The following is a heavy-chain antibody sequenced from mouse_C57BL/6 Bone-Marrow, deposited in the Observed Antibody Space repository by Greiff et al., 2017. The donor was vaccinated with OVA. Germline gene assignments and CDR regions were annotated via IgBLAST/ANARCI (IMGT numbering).Heavy chain of an antibody. CDR2: IYPESGNT. CDR3: ARILRLQRVFAY. V-gene: IGHV1-66*01. CDR1: GYNFTSYY. Sequence: QVQLQQSGPELVKPGASVKISCKASGYNFTSYYIHWVKQRPGQGLEWIGWIYPESGNTKYNEKFKGKATLTADTSSSTAYMQLSSLTSEDSAVYYCARILRLQRVFAYWGQGTLVTVSA. D-gene: IGHD2-2*01. J-gene: IGHJ3*01.